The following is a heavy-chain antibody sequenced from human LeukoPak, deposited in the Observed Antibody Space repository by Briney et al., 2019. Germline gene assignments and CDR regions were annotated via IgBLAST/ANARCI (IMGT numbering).Heavy chain of an antibody. CDR3: AEGWQQLALDY. CDR1: GFTLSSYA. CDR2: ISDSGDST. J-gene: IGHJ4*02. V-gene: IGHV3-23*01. D-gene: IGHD6-13*01. Sequence: GGSLRLSCAASGFTLSSYAMSWVRQAPGKGLEWVSAISDSGDSTYYADSVKGRFTISRDNSKNTLYLQMNSLRAEDTAVYYCAEGWQQLALDYGGQGTLVTVSS.